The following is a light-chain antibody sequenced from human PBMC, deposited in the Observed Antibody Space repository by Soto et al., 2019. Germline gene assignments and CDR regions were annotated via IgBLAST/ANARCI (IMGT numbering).Light chain of an antibody. CDR3: QQFSSYPLT. CDR2: GAS. J-gene: IGKJ4*01. Sequence: ETVMTQSPATLSLSRGERATLSCRASQSVSSKLVWCQQKPGQAPRFLIYGASTRATGIPARFSGGGSGTDFTLTISRLEPEDFAVYYCQQFSSYPLTFGGGTKVDI. CDR1: QSVSSK. V-gene: IGKV3-15*01.